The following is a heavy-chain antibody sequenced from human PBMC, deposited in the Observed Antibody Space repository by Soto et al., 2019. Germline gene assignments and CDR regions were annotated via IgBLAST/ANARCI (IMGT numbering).Heavy chain of an antibody. CDR1: GFIVNGKK. J-gene: IGHJ4*02. CDR2: FSSASSET. CDR3: ARAAY. V-gene: IGHV3-21*01. Sequence: PGGSLRLSCAGSGFIVNGKKYITWVRQAPGKGREGVASFSSASSETWYAASVRGRFIISRDTPQNPLFLQMNPLSPKASAIYYCARAAYWGRETRVTVSS.